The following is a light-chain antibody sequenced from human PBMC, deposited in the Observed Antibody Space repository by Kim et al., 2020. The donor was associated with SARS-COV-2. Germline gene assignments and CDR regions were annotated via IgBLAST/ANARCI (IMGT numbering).Light chain of an antibody. J-gene: IGLJ3*02. CDR3: QAWDSSAGV. CDR2: QDT. V-gene: IGLV3-1*01. CDR1: GLGDKF. Sequence: SHELTQPPSVSVSPGQTASITCSGSGLGDKFAFWYQQKPGQSPVLVIYQDTRRPSGIPERFSGSNSGNTATLTISGTQAMDEADYYCQAWDSSAGVFGGG.